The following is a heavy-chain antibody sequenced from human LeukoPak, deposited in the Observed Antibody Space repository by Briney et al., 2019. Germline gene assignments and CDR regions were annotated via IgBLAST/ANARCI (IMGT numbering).Heavy chain of an antibody. V-gene: IGHV4-38-2*02. D-gene: IGHD2-2*01. Sequence: PSETLSLTCTVSGYSVSSGYYWGWIRQPPGKGLEWIGSMYHSGDTYYNPSLKSRVTISVDTSKNQLSLKLSSVTAADTAVYYCARYCSSTSCPNWFDPWGQGTLVTVSS. J-gene: IGHJ5*02. CDR1: GYSVSSGYY. CDR3: ARYCSSTSCPNWFDP. CDR2: MYHSGDT.